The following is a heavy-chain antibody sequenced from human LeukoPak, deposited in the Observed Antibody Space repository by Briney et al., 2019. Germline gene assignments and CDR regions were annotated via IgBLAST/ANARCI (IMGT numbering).Heavy chain of an antibody. Sequence: ASVKVSCKASGYTFTSYDINWVRQATGQGLEWMGWMNPNSGNTGYAQKFQGRVTMTRNTSISTAYMELSSLRSEDTAVYYCARAYRGYIAAAGTRFVVGYWGQGTLVTVSS. V-gene: IGHV1-8*01. CDR3: ARAYRGYIAAAGTRFVVGY. D-gene: IGHD6-13*01. CDR1: GYTFTSYD. CDR2: MNPNSGNT. J-gene: IGHJ4*02.